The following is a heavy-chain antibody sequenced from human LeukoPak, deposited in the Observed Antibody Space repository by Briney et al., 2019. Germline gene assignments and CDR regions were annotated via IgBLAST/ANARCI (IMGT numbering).Heavy chain of an antibody. D-gene: IGHD2/OR15-2a*01. CDR1: GFIFSSYW. J-gene: IGHJ6*03. CDR3: AKDFFSMDV. V-gene: IGHV3-7*03. Sequence: GGSLRLSCAASGFIFSSYWMSWVRQAPGEGLEWVANIHQDGTEKYYVDSVKGRFTISRDNAKNSLYLQMNSLRAEDTAVYYCAKDFFSMDVWGKGTTVTVSS. CDR2: IHQDGTEK.